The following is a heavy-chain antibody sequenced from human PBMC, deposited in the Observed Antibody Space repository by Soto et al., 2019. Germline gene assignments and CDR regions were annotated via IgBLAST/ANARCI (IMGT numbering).Heavy chain of an antibody. V-gene: IGHV4-34*01. Sequence: QVQLQQWGAGLLKPSETLSLTCAVYGGSFSDYYWSWIRQPPGKGLEWIGEINHSGNTNYNPSLMSRVAVSLDTSMTLFPLTLTSVTAADTAVYCSEGTAMACYNGFDVWGQGTTVTVSS. J-gene: IGHJ6*02. CDR1: GGSFSDYY. CDR3: EGTAMACYNGFDV. CDR2: INHSGNT. D-gene: IGHD2-2*02.